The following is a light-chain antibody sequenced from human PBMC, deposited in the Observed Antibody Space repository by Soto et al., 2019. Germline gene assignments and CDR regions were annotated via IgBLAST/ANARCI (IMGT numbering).Light chain of an antibody. V-gene: IGKV3D-15*01. CDR1: QSVTKNN. CDR3: QQYNNWPAIT. J-gene: IGKJ5*01. CDR2: GAS. Sequence: EIVLTQSPGTLSLSPGERATLSCRASQSVTKNNLNWYQQKPGQAPRLLIYGASTRATGIPARFSGSGSGTEFTLTISSLQSEDFAVYYCQQYNNWPAITFGQGTRLEI.